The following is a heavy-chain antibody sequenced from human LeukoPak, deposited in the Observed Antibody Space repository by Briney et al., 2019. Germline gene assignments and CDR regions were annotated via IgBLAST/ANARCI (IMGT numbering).Heavy chain of an antibody. CDR2: ISSDGSIT. Sequence: AGGSLRLSCAASGFTFNIYWMHWVRQAPGKGLVWVSLISSDGSITSYADSVKGRFTISRDNAKNTVYLQMNSLRVEDTAVYYCARRVGSSGSSYYFDYWGQGTLVTVSS. CDR3: ARRVGSSGSSYYFDY. V-gene: IGHV3-74*01. D-gene: IGHD3-22*01. CDR1: GFTFNIYW. J-gene: IGHJ4*02.